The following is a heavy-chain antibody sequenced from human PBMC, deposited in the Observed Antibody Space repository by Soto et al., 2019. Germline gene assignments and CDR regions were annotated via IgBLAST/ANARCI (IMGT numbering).Heavy chain of an antibody. CDR2: IYHSGST. D-gene: IGHD6-19*01. V-gene: IGHV4-30-2*01. CDR3: ASLRSGWGIDY. J-gene: IGHJ4*02. CDR1: GGSISSGGYS. Sequence: SETLSLTCAVSGGSISSGGYSWSWIRQPPGKGLEWIGYIYHSGSTYYNPSLKSRVTISVDRSKNQFSLKLSSVTAAGTAVYYCASLRSGWGIDYWGQGTLVTVSS.